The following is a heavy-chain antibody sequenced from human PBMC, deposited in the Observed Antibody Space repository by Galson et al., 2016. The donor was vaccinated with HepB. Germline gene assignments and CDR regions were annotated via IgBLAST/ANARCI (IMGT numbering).Heavy chain of an antibody. V-gene: IGHV3-23*01. D-gene: IGHD5-24*01. CDR2: ISGSGGST. Sequence: SLRLSCAASGFTFSSYAMSWVRQAPGKGLEWVSIISGSGGSTYYADSVKGRFTISRDNSKNTLYLQRNSLRSEDTAVYYCVEGASMGWLQLQASYFDYWGQGTLVTVSS. J-gene: IGHJ4*02. CDR3: VEGASMGWLQLQASYFDY. CDR1: GFTFSSYA.